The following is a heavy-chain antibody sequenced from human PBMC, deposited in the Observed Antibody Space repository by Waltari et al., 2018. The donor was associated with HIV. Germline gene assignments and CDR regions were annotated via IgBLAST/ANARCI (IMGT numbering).Heavy chain of an antibody. CDR1: GFTFRNYG. V-gene: IGHV3-23*01. CDR3: AIQYNPLNNYYYGMDV. CDR2: LSGSGGST. J-gene: IGHJ6*02. Sequence: EVQLLESGGGLVQPGGSLRLSCVGSGFTFRNYGMTWVRQAPGKGLEGVSGLSGSGGSTNYADSVKGRFTISRDNSNNTSYLQMNSLSAEDTAVYYCAIQYNPLNNYYYGMDVWGQGTTVTVSS. D-gene: IGHD1-1*01.